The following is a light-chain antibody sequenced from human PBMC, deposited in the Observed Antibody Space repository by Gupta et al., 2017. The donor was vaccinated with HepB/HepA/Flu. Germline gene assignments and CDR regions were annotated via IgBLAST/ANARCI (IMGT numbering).Light chain of an antibody. J-gene: IGLJ3*02. CDR3: CSYAGSNTWV. V-gene: IGLV2-23*02. Sequence: QSALTPPASVSGSPGQSISISCTGTSSDVGGYNLVSWYQQYPGKAPKLIIFDVTKRPSGISSRFSGSKAGNTASLTIAGLQAEDEADYSCCSYAGSNTWVFGGGTKLTVL. CDR1: SSDVGGYNL. CDR2: DVT.